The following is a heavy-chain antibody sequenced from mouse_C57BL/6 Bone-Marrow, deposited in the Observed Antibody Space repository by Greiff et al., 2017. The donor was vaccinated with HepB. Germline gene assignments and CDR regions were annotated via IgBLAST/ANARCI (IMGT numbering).Heavy chain of an antibody. D-gene: IGHD2-3*01. CDR3: ARDGEGYYAWFAY. Sequence: EVQLQESGGGLVKPGGSLKLSCAASGFTFSSYAMSWVRQTPEKRLEWVATISDGGSYTYYPDNVKGRFTISRDNAKNNLYLQMSHLKSEDTAMYYCARDGEGYYAWFAYWGQGTLVTVSA. CDR1: GFTFSSYA. V-gene: IGHV5-4*01. J-gene: IGHJ3*01. CDR2: ISDGGSYT.